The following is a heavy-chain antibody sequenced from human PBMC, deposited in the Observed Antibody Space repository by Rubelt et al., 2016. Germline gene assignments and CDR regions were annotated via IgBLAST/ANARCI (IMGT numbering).Heavy chain of an antibody. CDR1: GGSISSYY. V-gene: IGHV4-59*08. Sequence: QVQLQESGPELVKPSETLSLTCTVSGGSISSYYWSWVRQPPGKGLEWIGYIYYSGSTNYNPSLKSRVTISLDTSKNQFSLNLSSVTAADTAVYYCARASRSRGQGGFDYWGQGTLVTVSS. J-gene: IGHJ4*02. CDR2: IYYSGST. CDR3: ARASRSRGQGGFDY. D-gene: IGHD6-6*01.